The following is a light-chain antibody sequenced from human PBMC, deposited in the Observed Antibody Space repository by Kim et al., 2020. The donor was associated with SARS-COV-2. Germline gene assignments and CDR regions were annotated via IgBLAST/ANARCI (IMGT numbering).Light chain of an antibody. CDR3: SAWDSSLSAWV. Sequence: QAGLTQPPSVSKGLRQTVTLTCTGNSNNVGNQGAAWLQQHQGHPPKLLSYRNNNRPSGISDRLSASRSVNTASLTITGLQPEDEADYYCSAWDSSLSAWVFGGGTQLTVL. CDR2: RNN. J-gene: IGLJ3*02. V-gene: IGLV10-54*01. CDR1: SNNVGNQG.